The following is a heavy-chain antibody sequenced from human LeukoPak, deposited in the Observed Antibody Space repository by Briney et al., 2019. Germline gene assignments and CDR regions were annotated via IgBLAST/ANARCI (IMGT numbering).Heavy chain of an antibody. J-gene: IGHJ4*02. CDR3: ARDLNWETY. D-gene: IGHD7-27*01. CDR2: ISSNGGTT. V-gene: IGHV3-64*01. Sequence: PGGSLRLSCAASGFIFSTYAMHWVRQAPGKGLEYVSTISSNGGTTYYANSVKGRFTISRDNAKNSLYLQMNSLRAEDTAVYYCARDLNWETYWGEGTLVSVSS. CDR1: GFIFSTYA.